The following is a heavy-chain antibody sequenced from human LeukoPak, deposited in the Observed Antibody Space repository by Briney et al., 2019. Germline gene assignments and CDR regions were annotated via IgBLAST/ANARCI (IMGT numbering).Heavy chain of an antibody. CDR3: ARGIAAAAHMDV. V-gene: IGHV4-39*07. D-gene: IGHD6-13*01. J-gene: IGHJ6*03. CDR1: GGSISSSSYY. CDR2: IYYSGST. Sequence: SETLSLTCTVSGGSISSSSYYWGWIRQPPGKGLEWIGSIYYSGSTYYNPSLKSRVTISVDTSKNQFSLKLSSVTAADTAVYYCARGIAAAAHMDVWGKGTTVTASS.